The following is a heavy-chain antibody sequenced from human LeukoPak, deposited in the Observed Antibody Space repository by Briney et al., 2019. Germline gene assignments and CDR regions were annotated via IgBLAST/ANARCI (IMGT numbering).Heavy chain of an antibody. CDR1: GDSISTNEW. D-gene: IGHD6-19*01. CDR2: VFHSGST. J-gene: IGHJ4*02. V-gene: IGHV4-4*02. Sequence: KPSGTLSLTCSVPGDSISTNEWWSWVRQPPGKGLEWIGEVFHSGSTNYNPSLKSRVTISIDKSKNQFSLEVTSVTAADTAIYYCARDLAVAGTNYFDFWGQGVLVTVSS. CDR3: ARDLAVAGTNYFDF.